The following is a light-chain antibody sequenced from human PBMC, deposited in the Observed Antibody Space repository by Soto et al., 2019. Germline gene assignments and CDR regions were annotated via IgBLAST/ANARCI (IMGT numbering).Light chain of an antibody. CDR3: ALWDDSLNGPV. V-gene: IGLV1-44*01. CDR2: RSS. J-gene: IGLJ3*02. Sequence: QSVLTQPPSASGTPGQRITIPCSGSSSNIGSHSVNWYQQLPGTAPKLLIYRSSQRPSGVPDRFSGSKSGTSASLAISGLQSGDEADYYCALWDDSLNGPVFGGGTKVTVL. CDR1: SSNIGSHS.